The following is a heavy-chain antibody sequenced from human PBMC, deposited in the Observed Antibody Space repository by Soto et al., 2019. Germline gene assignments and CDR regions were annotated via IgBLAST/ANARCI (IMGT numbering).Heavy chain of an antibody. CDR3: AWYQPYSTGYYYFEH. CDR2: ISGHNGHT. D-gene: IGHD6-19*01. V-gene: IGHV1-18*01. CDR1: GYNFTTYG. J-gene: IGHJ4*02. Sequence: QVQLVQSGAEVKKPGASVKVSCKTSGYNFTTYGVSWVRQAPGQGLEWMGWISGHNGHTNYSQTFQGRVTMTTDTSTTTAYMELTSLGSDDTAVYYCAWYQPYSTGYYYFEHWGQGTLAIVTS.